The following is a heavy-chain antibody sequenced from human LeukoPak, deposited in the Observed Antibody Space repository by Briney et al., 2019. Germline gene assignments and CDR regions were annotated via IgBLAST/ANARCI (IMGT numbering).Heavy chain of an antibody. CDR1: GGSISSYY. J-gene: IGHJ3*02. D-gene: IGHD3-3*01. CDR2: IYYSGST. CDR3: ARGSLTYYDFWSGSVGDDAFDI. V-gene: IGHV4-59*01. Sequence: SETLSLTCTVSGGSISSYYWSWIRQPPGKGLEWIGYIYYSGSTNYNPSLKSRVTISVDTSKNQFSLKLSSVTAADTAVYYCARGSLTYYDFWSGSVGDDAFDIWGQGTMVTVSS.